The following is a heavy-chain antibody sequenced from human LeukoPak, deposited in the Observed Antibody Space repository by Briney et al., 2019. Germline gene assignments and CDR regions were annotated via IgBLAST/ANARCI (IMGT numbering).Heavy chain of an antibody. Sequence: SETLSLTCTASGGSISSGDYYWSWIRQPPGKGLEWIGYIYYSGSTYYNPSLKSRVTISVDTPKNQFSLKLSSVTAADTAVYYCARDLTDGYYDSSGYQDWGQGTLVTVSS. CDR3: ARDLTDGYYDSSGYQD. CDR1: GGSISSGDYY. V-gene: IGHV4-30-4*08. CDR2: IYYSGST. D-gene: IGHD3-22*01. J-gene: IGHJ4*02.